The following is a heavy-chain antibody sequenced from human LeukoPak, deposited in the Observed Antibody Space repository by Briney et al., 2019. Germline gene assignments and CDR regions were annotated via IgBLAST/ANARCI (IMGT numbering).Heavy chain of an antibody. CDR3: ARQGRIVVAGVGATKFDY. CDR1: GGSISSYY. Sequence: SETLSLTCTVSGGSISSYYWSWIRQPPGKGLEWIGYIYYSGSTNYNPSLKSRVTISVDTSKNQFSLKLSSVTAADSAVYYCARQGRIVVAGVGATKFDYWGQGTLVTVSS. J-gene: IGHJ4*02. D-gene: IGHD1-26*01. V-gene: IGHV4-59*08. CDR2: IYYSGST.